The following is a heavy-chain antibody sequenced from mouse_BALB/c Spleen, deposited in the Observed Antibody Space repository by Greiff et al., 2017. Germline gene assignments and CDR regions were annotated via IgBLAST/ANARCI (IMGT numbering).Heavy chain of an antibody. CDR3: ARYGYYAYYAMDY. CDR2: ILPGSGST. CDR1: GYTFSSYW. V-gene: IGHV1-9*01. D-gene: IGHD2-3*01. J-gene: IGHJ4*01. Sequence: QVVESGAELMKPGASVKISCKATGYTFSSYWIEWVKQRPGHGLEWIGEILPGSGSTNYNEKFKGKATFTADTSSNTAYMQLSSLTSEDSAVYYCARYGYYAYYAMDYWGQGTSVTVSS.